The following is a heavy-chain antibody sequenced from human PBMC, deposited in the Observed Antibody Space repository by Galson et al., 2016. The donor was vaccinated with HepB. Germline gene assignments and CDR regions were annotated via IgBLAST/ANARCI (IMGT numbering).Heavy chain of an antibody. CDR2: INWNSGDI. V-gene: IGHV3-9*01. D-gene: IGHD1-26*01. CDR3: AKDMGSGSYVSNYGMDV. Sequence: TLRLSCAASGFTFDDYAMHWVRQAPGKGLEWVSGINWNSGDIGYADSVKGRFTTSRDNAKSSLYLQMTSLRAEDTALYYCAKDMGSGSYVSNYGMDVWGKGTTVTVSS. J-gene: IGHJ6*04. CDR1: GFTFDDYA.